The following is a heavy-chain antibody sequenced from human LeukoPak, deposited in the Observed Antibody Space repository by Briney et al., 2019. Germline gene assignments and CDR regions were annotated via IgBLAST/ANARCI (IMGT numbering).Heavy chain of an antibody. V-gene: IGHV1-8*01. CDR3: ATLEQLPRVDY. Sequence: ASVKGSCKASGYTFTSYDINCVRQATGQGLEWMGWMNPNSGNTGYAQKFQGRVTMTRNTSISTAYMELSSLRSEATAVYYCATLEQLPRVDYWGQGTLVTVSS. J-gene: IGHJ4*02. D-gene: IGHD6-13*01. CDR2: MNPNSGNT. CDR1: GYTFTSYD.